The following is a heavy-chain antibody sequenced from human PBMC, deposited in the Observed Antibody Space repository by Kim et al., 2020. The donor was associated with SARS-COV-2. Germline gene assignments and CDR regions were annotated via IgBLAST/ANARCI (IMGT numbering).Heavy chain of an antibody. J-gene: IGHJ4*02. V-gene: IGHV4-39*01. Sequence: YHPPPPKSRVTVSVDTSKNQFSLMLSSVTAADTAVYYCARLSEHLCFGIKWGQGTLVTVSS. D-gene: IGHD3-10*01. CDR3: ARLSEHLCFGIK.